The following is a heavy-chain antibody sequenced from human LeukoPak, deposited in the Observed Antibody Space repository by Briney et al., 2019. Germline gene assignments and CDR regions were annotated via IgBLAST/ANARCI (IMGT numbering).Heavy chain of an antibody. CDR2: ISGSGGST. Sequence: GGSPRLSCAASGFTFSSYAMSWVRQAPGKGLEWVSAISGSGGSTYYADSVKGRFTISRDNSKNTLYLQMNSLRAEDTAVYYCAKDAEVGGYSGYNWFDPWGQGTLVTVSS. J-gene: IGHJ5*02. CDR3: AKDAEVGGYSGYNWFDP. CDR1: GFTFSSYA. D-gene: IGHD5-12*01. V-gene: IGHV3-23*01.